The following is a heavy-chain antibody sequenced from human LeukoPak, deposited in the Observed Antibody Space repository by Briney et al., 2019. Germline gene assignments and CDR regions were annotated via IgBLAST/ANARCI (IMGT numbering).Heavy chain of an antibody. Sequence: ASVKFSCKASGGTFSSYAISWVRQAPGQGLEWMGGIIPIFGTANYAQKFQGRDTITTGESTSTAYMELSSLRSEDTAVYYCARGDYYDSSGYYGDYWGQGTLVTVSS. CDR1: GGTFSSYA. D-gene: IGHD3-22*01. V-gene: IGHV1-69*05. CDR2: IIPIFGTA. CDR3: ARGDYYDSSGYYGDY. J-gene: IGHJ4*02.